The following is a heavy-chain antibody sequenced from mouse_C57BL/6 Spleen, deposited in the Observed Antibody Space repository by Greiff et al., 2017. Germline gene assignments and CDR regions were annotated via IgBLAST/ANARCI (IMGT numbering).Heavy chain of an antibody. CDR1: GYAFSSYW. CDR3: ASEGTAQAWFAY. D-gene: IGHD3-2*02. Sequence: QVQLQQSGAELVKPGASVKISCKASGYAFSSYWMNWVKQRPGKGLEWIGQIYPGDGDTNYNGKFKGKATLTADKSSSTAYMQLSSLTSEDSAVXFCASEGTAQAWFAYWGQGTLVTVSA. CDR2: IYPGDGDT. V-gene: IGHV1-80*01. J-gene: IGHJ3*01.